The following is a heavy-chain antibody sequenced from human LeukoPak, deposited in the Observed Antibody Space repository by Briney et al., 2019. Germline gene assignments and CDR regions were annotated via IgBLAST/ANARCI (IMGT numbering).Heavy chain of an antibody. J-gene: IGHJ4*02. CDR2: IKSKTDGGTT. V-gene: IGHV3-15*01. CDR3: TTDLGTHNDY. CDR1: GGSFSGYY. Sequence: ETLSLTCAVYGGSFSGYYWSWVRQAPGKGLEWVGRIKSKTDGGTTDYAAPVKGRFTISRDDSKNTLYLQMNSLKTEDTAVYYCTTDLGTHNDYWGQGTLVTVSS.